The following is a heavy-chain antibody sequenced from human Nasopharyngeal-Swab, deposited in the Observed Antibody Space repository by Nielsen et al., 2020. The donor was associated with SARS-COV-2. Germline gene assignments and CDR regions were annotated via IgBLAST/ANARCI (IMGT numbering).Heavy chain of an antibody. CDR2: FDPEDGET. Sequence: ASVKVSCKVSGYTLTELSMHWVRQAPGKGLEWMGGFDPEDGETIYAQKFQGRVTMTEDTSTDTAYMELSSLRSEDTAAYYCATRDPSIVGATTPYDAFDIWGQGTMVTVSS. CDR3: ATRDPSIVGATTPYDAFDI. D-gene: IGHD1-26*01. V-gene: IGHV1-24*01. J-gene: IGHJ3*02. CDR1: GYTLTELS.